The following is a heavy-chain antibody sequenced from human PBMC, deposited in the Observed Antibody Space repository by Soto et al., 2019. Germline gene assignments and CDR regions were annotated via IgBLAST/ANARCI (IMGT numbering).Heavy chain of an antibody. D-gene: IGHD5-12*01. CDR1: GYTFTSYG. CDR2: ISAYNGNT. Sequence: ASVKVSCKASGYTFTSYGISWVRQAPGQGLEWMGWISAYNGNTNYAQKLQGRVTMTTDTSTSTAYVELRSLRSDDTAVYYCARAGYTAYGYSGYDSYYFDYWGQGTLVTVSS. CDR3: ARAGYTAYGYSGYDSYYFDY. V-gene: IGHV1-18*01. J-gene: IGHJ4*02.